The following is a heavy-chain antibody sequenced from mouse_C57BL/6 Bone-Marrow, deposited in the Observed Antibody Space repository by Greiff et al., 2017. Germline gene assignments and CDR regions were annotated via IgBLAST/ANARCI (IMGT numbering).Heavy chain of an antibody. CDR1: GYTFTSYW. CDR3: ARCPFTTVFDY. Sequence: QVQLQQPGAELVKPGASVKLSCKASGYTFTSYWMPWVKQRPGRGLEWIGSIDPNSGGTKYNEKFKSKATLTVDKPSSTAYMQLSSLTSEDSAVYYCARCPFTTVFDYWGQGTTLTVSS. CDR2: IDPNSGGT. V-gene: IGHV1-72*01. D-gene: IGHD1-1*01. J-gene: IGHJ2*01.